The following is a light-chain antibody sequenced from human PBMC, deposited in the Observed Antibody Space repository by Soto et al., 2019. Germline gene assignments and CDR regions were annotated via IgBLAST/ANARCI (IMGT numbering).Light chain of an antibody. V-gene: IGKV1-39*01. CDR2: TAS. CDR1: QSISTY. CDR3: QQSYSTPIT. Sequence: EIQMTQSPSSLSASVGDTVTITCRPSQSISTYLNWYQQKPGKAPSLLIYTASGLHSGVPSRFSGSGSGTDFTLTISSLQPEDFATYYCQQSYSTPITFGQGTRLEI. J-gene: IGKJ5*01.